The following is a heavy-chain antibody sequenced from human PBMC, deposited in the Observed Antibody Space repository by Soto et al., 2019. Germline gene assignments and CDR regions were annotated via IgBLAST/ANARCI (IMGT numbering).Heavy chain of an antibody. CDR3: ARATDYSNYNNCFDP. J-gene: IGHJ5*02. Sequence: SETLSLTCTVSGGSISSYYWSWIRQPPGKGLEWIGYIYYSGSTNYNPSLKSRVTISVATSKNQFSLKLSSVTAADTAVYYCARATDYSNYNNCFDPWGQGTLVTVSS. CDR1: GGSISSYY. V-gene: IGHV4-59*01. D-gene: IGHD4-4*01. CDR2: IYYSGST.